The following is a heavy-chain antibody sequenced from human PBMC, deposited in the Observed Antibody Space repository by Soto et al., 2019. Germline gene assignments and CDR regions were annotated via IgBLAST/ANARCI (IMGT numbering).Heavy chain of an antibody. J-gene: IGHJ4*02. CDR1: GFTFSSYG. CDR2: ISYDGSNK. V-gene: IGHV3-30*18. Sequence: QVQLVESGGGVVQPGRSLRLSCAASGFTFSSYGMHWVRQAPGKGLEWVAVISYDGSNKYYADSVKGRFTISRDNSKNTLYLHMNSLRAEDTAVYYCANPGVDATNYWGQGTLVTVSS. CDR3: ANPGVDATNY. D-gene: IGHD1-26*01.